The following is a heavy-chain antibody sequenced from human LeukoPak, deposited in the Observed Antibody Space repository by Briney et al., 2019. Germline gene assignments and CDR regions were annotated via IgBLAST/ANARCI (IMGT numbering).Heavy chain of an antibody. CDR2: VSGGDPTT. D-gene: IGHD5-24*01. Sequence: GGSLRLSCAASDFSFATYGMGWVRQAPGKGLEWVSSVSGGDPTTYYADTVKGRFTISRDNSKNTLYLQMNSLRAEDTAVYYCAKSGYNRFDYWGQGTLVTVSS. J-gene: IGHJ4*02. CDR1: DFSFATYG. CDR3: AKSGYNRFDY. V-gene: IGHV3-23*01.